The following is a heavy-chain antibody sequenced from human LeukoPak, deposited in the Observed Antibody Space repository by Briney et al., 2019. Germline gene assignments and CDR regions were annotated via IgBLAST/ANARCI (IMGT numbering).Heavy chain of an antibody. Sequence: SSETLSLTCTVSGGSISSFYWGWIRQPPGKGLEWIGYIYYSGSTNYNPSLKSRVTISVDTSKNQFSLRLNSVTAADTAVYYCARLSSGSSSWYDIDYWGQGTLVTVSS. CDR1: GGSISSFY. CDR2: IYYSGST. CDR3: ARLSSGSSSWYDIDY. D-gene: IGHD6-13*01. V-gene: IGHV4-59*08. J-gene: IGHJ4*02.